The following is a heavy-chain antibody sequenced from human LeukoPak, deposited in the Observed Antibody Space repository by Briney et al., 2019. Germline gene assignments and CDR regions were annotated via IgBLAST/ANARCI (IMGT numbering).Heavy chain of an antibody. CDR1: GYTFTGYY. J-gene: IGHJ6*03. D-gene: IGHD6-13*01. CDR3: ARAAAGDYYYYYMDV. Sequence: ASVKVSCKASGYTFTGYYMHWVRQAPGQGLEWMGWINPNSGGTNYAQKFQGRVTMTRDTSISTAYMELSRLRPDDPAVYYCARAAAGDYYYYYMDVWGKGTTVTVSS. CDR2: INPNSGGT. V-gene: IGHV1-2*02.